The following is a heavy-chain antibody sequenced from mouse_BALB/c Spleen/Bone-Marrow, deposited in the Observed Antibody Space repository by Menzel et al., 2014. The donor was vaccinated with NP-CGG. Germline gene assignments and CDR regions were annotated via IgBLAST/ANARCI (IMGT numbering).Heavy chain of an antibody. V-gene: IGHV5-17*02. CDR3: AGLTYYAMDY. Sequence: DVMLVESGGGLVQPGGSRKLSCAASGFTFSSFGMHWVRQAPEKGLEWVAYISSGSSTIYYADTVKGRFTISRDNPKNTLFLQMTSLRSEDTAMYYCAGLTYYAMDYWGQGTSVTVSS. CDR1: GFTFSSFG. CDR2: ISSGSSTI. J-gene: IGHJ4*01.